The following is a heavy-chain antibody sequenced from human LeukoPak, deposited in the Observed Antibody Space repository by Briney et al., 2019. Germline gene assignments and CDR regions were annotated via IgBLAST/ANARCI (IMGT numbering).Heavy chain of an antibody. CDR2: IIPILGIA. J-gene: IGHJ6*02. D-gene: IGHD2-2*01. Sequence: ASVKVSCKASGGTFSSYAISWVRQAPGQGLEWMGRIIPILGIANYAQKFQGRVTITADKSTSTAYMELSSLRSEDTAVYYCARERIVVVPAAKNYYGMDVWGQGTTATVSS. CDR1: GGTFSSYA. V-gene: IGHV1-69*04. CDR3: ARERIVVVPAAKNYYGMDV.